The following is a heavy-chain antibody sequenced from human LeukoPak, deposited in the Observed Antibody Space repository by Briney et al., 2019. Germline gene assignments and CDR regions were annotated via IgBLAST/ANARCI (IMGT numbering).Heavy chain of an antibody. CDR1: GYTFTGYY. V-gene: IGHV1-2*04. D-gene: IGHD6-19*01. CDR2: INPNSGGT. Sequence: ASVKVSCKASGYTFTGYYMHWVRQAPGQGLEWMGWINPNSGGTNYAQKFQGWVTMTRDTSISTAYMELSRLRSDDTAVYYCARAETYGSGWYFHWGQGTLVTVSS. CDR3: ARAETYGSGWYFH. J-gene: IGHJ4*02.